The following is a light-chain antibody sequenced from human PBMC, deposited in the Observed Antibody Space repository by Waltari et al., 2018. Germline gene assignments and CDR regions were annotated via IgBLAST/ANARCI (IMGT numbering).Light chain of an antibody. CDR1: QSISSY. Sequence: DIQMTQSPSSLSASVGDRVTITCRASQSISSYLNWYQQKPGKAPKLLIYAASSLQSGVPSRFSGSGSGTDFTLTISSLQPEDFATYYCQQSYSTRKKYTFGQGTKLKIK. J-gene: IGKJ2*01. CDR3: QQSYSTRKKYT. CDR2: AAS. V-gene: IGKV1-39*01.